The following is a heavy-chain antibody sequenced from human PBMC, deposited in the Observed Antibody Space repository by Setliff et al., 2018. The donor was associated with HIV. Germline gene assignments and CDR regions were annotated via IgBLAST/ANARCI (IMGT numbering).Heavy chain of an antibody. D-gene: IGHD2-15*01. CDR3: ARGLPDCSGGNCYPYRFDY. CDR1: GYKFTSYY. Sequence: ASVKVSCKASGYKFTSYYIHWVRQAPGQGLEWMGIINPSIGKTAYAQKFQGRVTMTRNTSISTAYMELSSLRSDDTAVYYCARGLPDCSGGNCYPYRFDYWGQGTLVTVSS. V-gene: IGHV1-46*01. J-gene: IGHJ4*02. CDR2: INPSIGKT.